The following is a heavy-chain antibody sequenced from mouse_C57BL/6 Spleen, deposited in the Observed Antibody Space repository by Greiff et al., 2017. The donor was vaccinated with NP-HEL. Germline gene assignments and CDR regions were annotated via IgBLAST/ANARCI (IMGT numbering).Heavy chain of an antibody. CDR2: INPYNGGT. CDR3: ARTFYSNFYYYAMDY. Sequence: EVQLQQSGPELVKPGASVKISCKASGYTFTDYYMNWVKQSHGKSLEWIGDINPYNGGTSYNQKFKGKATLTVDKSSSTAYMELRSLTSEDSAVYYCARTFYSNFYYYAMDYWGQGTSVTVSS. CDR1: GYTFTDYY. V-gene: IGHV1-26*01. J-gene: IGHJ4*01. D-gene: IGHD2-5*01.